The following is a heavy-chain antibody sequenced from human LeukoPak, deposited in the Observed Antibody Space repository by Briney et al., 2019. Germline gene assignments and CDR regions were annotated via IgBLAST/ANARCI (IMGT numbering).Heavy chain of an antibody. V-gene: IGHV1-2*02. Sequence: ASVKVSCQASGYTFTGYYMHWVRQAPGQGLEWMGWINPNNGGTNYAQKFQGRVTMTRDTSISTAYMELSRLRSDDTAVYYCARGPYPYWYFDLWGRGTLVTVSS. D-gene: IGHD2-2*01. CDR3: ARGPYPYWYFDL. J-gene: IGHJ2*01. CDR1: GYTFTGYY. CDR2: INPNNGGT.